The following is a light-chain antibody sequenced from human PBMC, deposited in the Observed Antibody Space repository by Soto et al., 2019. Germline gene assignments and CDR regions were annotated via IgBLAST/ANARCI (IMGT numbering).Light chain of an antibody. CDR3: SSLTSSDTYV. CDR2: DVN. J-gene: IGLJ1*01. V-gene: IGLV2-18*02. CDR1: SSDVGSFNR. Sequence: QSVQTQPPSVSGSPGQSVAISCTGTSSDVGSFNRVSWYQQSPGTAPKLMIYDVNNRPSGVPDRFSGSKSGNAASLTISGLQAEDESDYYCSSLTSSDTYVFGTGTKVTVL.